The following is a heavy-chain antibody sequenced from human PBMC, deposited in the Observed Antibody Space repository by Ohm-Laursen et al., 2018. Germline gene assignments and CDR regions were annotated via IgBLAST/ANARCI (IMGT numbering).Heavy chain of an antibody. Sequence: SETLSLICAVYRGSFSGYYWNWVRQPPGKGLEWIGEINHSGSTNYNPSPKSRVTISVDTSKNQFSLKLSSVTAADTAVYYCARQEGYCSSTSCYEVWFDPWGQGTLVTVSS. CDR2: INHSGST. CDR1: RGSFSGYY. J-gene: IGHJ5*02. D-gene: IGHD2-2*01. V-gene: IGHV4-34*01. CDR3: ARQEGYCSSTSCYEVWFDP.